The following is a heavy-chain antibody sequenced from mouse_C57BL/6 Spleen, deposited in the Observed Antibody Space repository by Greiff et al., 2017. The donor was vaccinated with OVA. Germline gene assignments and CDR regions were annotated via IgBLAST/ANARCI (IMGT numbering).Heavy chain of an antibody. CDR2: INPYNGGT. D-gene: IGHD2-3*01. V-gene: IGHV1-19*01. J-gene: IGHJ2*01. CDR3: ARGGGYDGYYYFDY. Sequence: VQLQQSGPVLVKPGASVKMSCKASGYTFTDYYMNWVKQSHGKSLEWIGVINPYNGGTSYNQKFKGKATLTVDKSSSTAYMELNSLTSEDSAVYYCARGGGYDGYYYFDYWGQGTTLTVSS. CDR1: GYTFTDYY.